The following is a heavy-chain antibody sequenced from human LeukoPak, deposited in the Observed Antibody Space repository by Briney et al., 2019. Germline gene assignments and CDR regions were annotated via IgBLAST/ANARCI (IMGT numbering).Heavy chain of an antibody. V-gene: IGHV3-74*01. Sequence: PGGSLRLSCAASGFTFSNYWMHWVRQAPGKGLVWVSRINNDGSSTTYADSVKGRFTVSRDNAKTTLYLQMNSLRAEDTAVYYCARAFIGTGSFDIWGQGTMVTVSS. CDR2: INNDGSST. CDR1: GFTFSNYW. CDR3: ARAFIGTGSFDI. J-gene: IGHJ3*02. D-gene: IGHD1-1*01.